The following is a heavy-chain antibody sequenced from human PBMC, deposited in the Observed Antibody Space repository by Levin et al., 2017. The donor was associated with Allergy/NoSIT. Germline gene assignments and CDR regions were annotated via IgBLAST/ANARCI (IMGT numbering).Heavy chain of an antibody. J-gene: IGHJ4*02. Sequence: LSLTCAASGFTFSTYGMHWVRQAPGKGPEWVAVIWYDGSNKYYADSVKGRFTISRDNSENTLFLQMNRLTVEDTAVYYCARDRPGGAPATSFKDFDYWGQGTLVTVSS. CDR2: IWYDGSNK. CDR1: GFTFSTYG. V-gene: IGHV3-33*01. CDR3: ARDRPGGAPATSFKDFDY. D-gene: IGHD1-26*01.